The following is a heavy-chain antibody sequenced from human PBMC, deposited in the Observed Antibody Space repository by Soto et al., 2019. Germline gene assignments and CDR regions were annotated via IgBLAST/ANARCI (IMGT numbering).Heavy chain of an antibody. CDR3: ARFNGGNGYFDAFDI. CDR2: IIPIFGTA. D-gene: IGHD2-21*02. V-gene: IGHV1-69*13. J-gene: IGHJ3*02. Sequence: SVKVSCNASGGTLRSFAITGVRQAPRQGLEWMGGIIPIFGTANYAQKFQGRVTITADESTSTAYMELSSLRSEDTAVYYCARFNGGNGYFDAFDIWGQGAMVTVSS. CDR1: GGTLRSFA.